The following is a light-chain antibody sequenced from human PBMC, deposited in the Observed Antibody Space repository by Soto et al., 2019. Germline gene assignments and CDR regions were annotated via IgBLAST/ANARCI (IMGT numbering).Light chain of an antibody. CDR2: DAS. CDR3: QHYGTSGV. Sequence: EIVLTQSPGTLSLSPGERATLSCRASQSVSSSYLAWYQQKPGQAPRLLIYDASRATGIPDRFSGSGSGTDFTLAITRLEPEDFAVYYCQHYGTSGVFGPGTKVDI. J-gene: IGKJ3*01. CDR1: QSVSSSY. V-gene: IGKV3-20*01.